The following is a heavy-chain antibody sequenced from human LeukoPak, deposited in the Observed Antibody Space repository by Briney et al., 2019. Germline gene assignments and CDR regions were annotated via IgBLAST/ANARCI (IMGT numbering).Heavy chain of an antibody. V-gene: IGHV4-59*01. CDR1: GGSISSYY. Sequence: NPSETLSLTCTVSGGSISSYYWSWIRQPPAKGLEWIGYIYYSGSTNYNPSLKSRVTISVDTSKNQFSLKLSSVTAADTAVYYCARDLAAAAGTRVGIFDTWGQGTMVTVSS. D-gene: IGHD6-13*01. CDR3: ARDLAAAAGTRVGIFDT. J-gene: IGHJ3*02. CDR2: IYYSGST.